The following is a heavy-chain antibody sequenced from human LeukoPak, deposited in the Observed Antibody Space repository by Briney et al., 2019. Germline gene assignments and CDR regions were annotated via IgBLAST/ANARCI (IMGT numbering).Heavy chain of an antibody. CDR2: ISYDGSNA. V-gene: IGHV3-30*04. CDR3: VRDGYCGSATCSGWFDP. J-gene: IGHJ5*02. Sequence: GRSLRLSCAASGISFSRYAMHWVRQAPGKGLEWVAVISYDGSNAYHADSVKGRFTISRDNSKNTLYIPMNSLRPEDTAVYYCVRDGYCGSATCSGWFDPWGQGTVVTVSS. D-gene: IGHD2-2*03. CDR1: GISFSRYA.